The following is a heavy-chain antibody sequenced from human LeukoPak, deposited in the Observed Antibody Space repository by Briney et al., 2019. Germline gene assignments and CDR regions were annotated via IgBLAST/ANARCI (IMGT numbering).Heavy chain of an antibody. J-gene: IGHJ4*02. CDR1: GFTFSSYA. CDR2: ISGSGGST. V-gene: IGHV3-23*01. CDR3: ARDETGGYFEN. Sequence: QPGGSLRLSCAASGFTFSSYAMSWVRQAPGKGLEWVSAISGSGGSTYYADSVKGRFTISRDNSKNSLYLQMNSLRAEDTAVYYCARDETGGYFENWGQGALVTVSS. D-gene: IGHD3-10*01.